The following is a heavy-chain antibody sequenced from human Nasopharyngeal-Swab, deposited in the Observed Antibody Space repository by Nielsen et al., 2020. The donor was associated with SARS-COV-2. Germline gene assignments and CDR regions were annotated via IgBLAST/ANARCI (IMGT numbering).Heavy chain of an antibody. V-gene: IGHV7-4-1*02. J-gene: IGHJ6*03. CDR2: INTNTGNP. CDR1: VYTFTSYA. Sequence: ASVKVSCKASVYTFTSYAMNWVRQAPGQGLEWMGWINTNTGNPTYAQGFTGRFVFSFDTSVSTAYLQISSLKAEDTAVYYCAGTYGSGIPYYYYYYMDVWGKGTTVTVSS. CDR3: AGTYGSGIPYYYYYYMDV. D-gene: IGHD3-10*01.